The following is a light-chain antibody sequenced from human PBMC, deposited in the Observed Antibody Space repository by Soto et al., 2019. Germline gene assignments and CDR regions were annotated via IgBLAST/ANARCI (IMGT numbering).Light chain of an antibody. V-gene: IGKV3-11*01. Sequence: EIVLTQSPATLSLSQVERATLSFRASQSVSSYLAWYQQKPGQAPRLLIYDASNRATGIPARFSGSGSGTDFTLTISSLEPEDFAVYYCQQYGSSPITFGQGTRLEIK. CDR2: DAS. J-gene: IGKJ5*01. CDR1: QSVSSY. CDR3: QQYGSSPIT.